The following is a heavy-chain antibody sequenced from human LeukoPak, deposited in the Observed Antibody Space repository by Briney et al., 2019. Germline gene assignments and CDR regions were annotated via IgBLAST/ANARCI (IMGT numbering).Heavy chain of an antibody. CDR1: GGSISSYY. Sequence: PSETLSLTCTVSGGSISSYYWSWIRQPPGKGLEWIGYIYYSGSTNYNPSLKSRVTISVDTSKNQFSLKLSSVTAADTAVYYCARVATVTTLTNDYWGQGTLVTVSS. V-gene: IGHV4-59*08. D-gene: IGHD4-11*01. J-gene: IGHJ4*02. CDR3: ARVATVTTLTNDY. CDR2: IYYSGST.